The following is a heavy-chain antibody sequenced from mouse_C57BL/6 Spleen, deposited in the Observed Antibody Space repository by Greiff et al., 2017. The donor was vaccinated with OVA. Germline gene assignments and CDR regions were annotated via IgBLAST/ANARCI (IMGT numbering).Heavy chain of an antibody. CDR3: AREGELTGTPWFAY. CDR2: ISDGGSYT. CDR1: GFTFSSYA. J-gene: IGHJ3*01. D-gene: IGHD4-1*01. V-gene: IGHV5-4*01. Sequence: EVQLVESGGGLVKPGGSLKLSCAASGFTFSSYAMSWVRQTPEKRLEWVATISDGGSYTYYPANVKGRFTISRDNAKNNLYLQMSHLKAEDTAMYYCAREGELTGTPWFAYWGKGTLVTVSA.